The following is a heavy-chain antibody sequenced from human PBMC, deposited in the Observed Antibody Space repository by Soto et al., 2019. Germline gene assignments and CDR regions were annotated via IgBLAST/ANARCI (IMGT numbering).Heavy chain of an antibody. CDR2: ISYDGSNK. CDR3: AKDRSLRFRGAFDI. D-gene: IGHD3-10*01. Sequence: QPGGSLRLSCAASGFTFSSYGMHWVRQAPGKGLEWGAVISYDGSNKYYADSVKGRFTISRDNSKSTLYLQMNSLRAEDTAVYYCAKDRSLRFRGAFDIWGQGTMVTVSS. J-gene: IGHJ3*02. V-gene: IGHV3-30*18. CDR1: GFTFSSYG.